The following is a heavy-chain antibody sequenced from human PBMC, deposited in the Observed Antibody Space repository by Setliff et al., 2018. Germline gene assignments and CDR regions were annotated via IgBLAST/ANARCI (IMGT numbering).Heavy chain of an antibody. V-gene: IGHV4-59*01. J-gene: IGHJ6*02. CDR2: IYYSGST. Sequence: PSETLSLTCTVSGGSISSYYWNWIRQPPGKGLEWIGYIYYSGSTNYNPSLKSRVTISVNTSKNQFSLKLSPVTAADTAVYYCARDGYFGSGTYNVWGQGTTVTVSS. CDR1: GGSISSYY. D-gene: IGHD3-10*01. CDR3: ARDGYFGSGTYNV.